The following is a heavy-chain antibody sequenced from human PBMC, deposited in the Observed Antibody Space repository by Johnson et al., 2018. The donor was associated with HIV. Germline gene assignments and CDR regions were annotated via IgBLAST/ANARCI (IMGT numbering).Heavy chain of an antibody. Sequence: QVQLVESGGGVVQPGGSLRLSCAASGFTFSSSGMHWVRQAPGKGLEWVAFIRYAGSNKYYADSVKGRFTISRDNSKNTLYLQMNSLRAEDTAVYYCAKDQYCGGDCYPDAFDIWGQGTMVTVSS. J-gene: IGHJ3*02. CDR1: GFTFSSSG. CDR2: IRYAGSNK. D-gene: IGHD2-21*02. CDR3: AKDQYCGGDCYPDAFDI. V-gene: IGHV3-30*02.